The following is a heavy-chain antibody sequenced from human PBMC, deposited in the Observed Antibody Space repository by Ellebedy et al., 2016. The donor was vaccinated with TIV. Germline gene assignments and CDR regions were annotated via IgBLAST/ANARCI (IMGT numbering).Heavy chain of an antibody. Sequence: GESLKISCAASGFTFSSYEMNWVRQAPGKGLEWVSYISSSGSTIYYADSVKGRFTISRDNAKNSLYLQMNSLRAEDTAVYYCARGAHYYDSSGYYAAEHFQHWGQGTLVTVSS. J-gene: IGHJ1*01. CDR2: ISSSGSTI. D-gene: IGHD3-22*01. CDR1: GFTFSSYE. CDR3: ARGAHYYDSSGYYAAEHFQH. V-gene: IGHV3-48*03.